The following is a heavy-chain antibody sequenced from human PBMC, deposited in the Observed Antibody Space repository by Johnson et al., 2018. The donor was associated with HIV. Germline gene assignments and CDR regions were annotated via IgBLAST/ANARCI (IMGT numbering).Heavy chain of an antibody. V-gene: IGHV3-53*02. CDR2: IYSGDNT. D-gene: IGHD2-21*01. Sequence: VHLVETGGGLIQPGASLRLSCAASGFTVSNNYMSWVRQAPGKGLEWVSVIYSGDNTLYADSVQGRFIVSRDNSKNTLYLQMNSLTNEDTAVYYCTAPSILWRPGAFDIWGQGTMVTVSS. CDR1: GFTVSNNY. CDR3: TAPSILWRPGAFDI. J-gene: IGHJ3*02.